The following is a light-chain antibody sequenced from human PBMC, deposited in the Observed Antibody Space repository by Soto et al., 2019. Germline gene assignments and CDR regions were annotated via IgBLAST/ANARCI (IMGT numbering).Light chain of an antibody. Sequence: QSVLTQPPSASGTPGQRVTISCSGSSSNIGSNTVNWYQQLPGTAPKLLIYSNNQRPSGVPDRFSGSKSVTSASLDISGLQSEDAADYYCAAWDDSLNGLVFGGGTKVTVL. J-gene: IGLJ2*01. CDR2: SNN. V-gene: IGLV1-44*01. CDR1: SSNIGSNT. CDR3: AAWDDSLNGLV.